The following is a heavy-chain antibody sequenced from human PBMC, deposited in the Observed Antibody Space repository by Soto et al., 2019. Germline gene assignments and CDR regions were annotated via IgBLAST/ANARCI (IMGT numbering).Heavy chain of an antibody. Sequence: QVQLVESGGGVVQPGRSLRLSCAASGFTFSSYGMHWVRQAPGKGLEWVAVIWFDGSNKFYADSVKGRFTISRDNSKNTVSLQMNSLRDEGSAAYSCATTGPYWGQGTLVTVSS. J-gene: IGHJ4*02. CDR3: ATTGPY. CDR2: IWFDGSNK. CDR1: GFTFSSYG. V-gene: IGHV3-33*01.